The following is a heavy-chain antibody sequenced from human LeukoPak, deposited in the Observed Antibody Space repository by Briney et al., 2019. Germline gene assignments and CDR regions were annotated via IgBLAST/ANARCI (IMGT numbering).Heavy chain of an antibody. J-gene: IGHJ1*01. CDR1: GFTFSDYY. Sequence: GGSLRLSCAASGFTFSDYYMSWIRQAPGKGLEWVSYISSSGSTIYYTDSVKGRFTISRDNAKNSLYLQMNSLRAEDTAVYYCARDLRWLVAEYFQHWGQGTLVTVSS. CDR3: ARDLRWLVAEYFQH. D-gene: IGHD6-19*01. V-gene: IGHV3-11*01. CDR2: ISSSGSTI.